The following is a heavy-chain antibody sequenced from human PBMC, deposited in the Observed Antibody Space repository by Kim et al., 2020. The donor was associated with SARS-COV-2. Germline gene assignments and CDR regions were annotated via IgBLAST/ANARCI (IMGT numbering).Heavy chain of an antibody. CDR1: GFTFSNAW. J-gene: IGHJ4*02. D-gene: IGHD3-10*01. CDR2: IKSKTDGGTT. V-gene: IGHV3-15*01. CDR3: TTSSYGSGSYYKVGFDY. Sequence: GESLRLSCAASGFTFSNAWMSWVRQAPGKGLEWVGRIKSKTDGGTTDYAAPVKGRFTISRDDSKNTLYLQMNSLKTEDTAVYYCTTSSYGSGSYYKVGFDYWGQGTLVTVSS.